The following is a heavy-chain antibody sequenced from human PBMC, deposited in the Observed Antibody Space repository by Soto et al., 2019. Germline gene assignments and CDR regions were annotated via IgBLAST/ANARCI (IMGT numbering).Heavy chain of an antibody. CDR3: AKGGSGSYSNAFDI. V-gene: IGHV4-39*01. CDR2: IYYSGST. J-gene: IGHJ3*02. Sequence: SGTLSLTCTVSGCSISSSSYYWVWFRQPPGKGLEWIGSIYYSGSTYYNPSLKSRVTISVDTSKNQFSLKLSSVTAADTAVYYCAKGGSGSYSNAFDIWGQGTMVT. CDR1: GCSISSSSYY. D-gene: IGHD3-10*01.